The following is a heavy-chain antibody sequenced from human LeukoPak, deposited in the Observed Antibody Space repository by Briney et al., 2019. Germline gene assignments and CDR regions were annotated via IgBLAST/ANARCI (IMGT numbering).Heavy chain of an antibody. D-gene: IGHD6-6*01. J-gene: IGHJ6*02. V-gene: IGHV1-18*01. CDR1: GYTFTSYG. CDR3: ARARYSSSPPDV. Sequence: ASVNVSCKASGYTFTSYGITWVRQAPGQGLEWMGWISAYNGNTNYAQNLQGRVTMTTDTSTSTAYMELRSLRSDDTAVFYCARARYSSSPPDVWGQGTTVTVSS. CDR2: ISAYNGNT.